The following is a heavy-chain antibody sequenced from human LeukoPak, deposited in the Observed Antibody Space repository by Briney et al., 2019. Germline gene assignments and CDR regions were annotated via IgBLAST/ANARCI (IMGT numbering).Heavy chain of an antibody. Sequence: PGGSLRLSCAASGFTFSAYWMSWVRHAPGKGLEWVANIDQDGSEKYSVDSVKGRFTISRDNAKNSLYLQMNSLRAEDTAVYYCARVFEAAFDIWGQGTLVTVSS. V-gene: IGHV3-7*05. CDR3: ARVFEAAFDI. J-gene: IGHJ3*02. D-gene: IGHD3-3*01. CDR1: GFTFSAYW. CDR2: IDQDGSEK.